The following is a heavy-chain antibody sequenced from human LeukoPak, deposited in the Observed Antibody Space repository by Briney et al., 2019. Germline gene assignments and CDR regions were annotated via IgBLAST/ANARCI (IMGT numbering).Heavy chain of an antibody. D-gene: IGHD6-19*01. CDR1: GGSFSGYY. Sequence: SETLSPTCAVYGGSFSGYYWSWIRQPPGKGLEWIGEINHSGSTNYNPSLKSRVTISVDTSKNQFSLKLSSVTAADTAVYYCARQRSSGWYDYWGQGTLVTVSS. CDR3: ARQRSSGWYDY. J-gene: IGHJ4*02. V-gene: IGHV4-34*01. CDR2: INHSGST.